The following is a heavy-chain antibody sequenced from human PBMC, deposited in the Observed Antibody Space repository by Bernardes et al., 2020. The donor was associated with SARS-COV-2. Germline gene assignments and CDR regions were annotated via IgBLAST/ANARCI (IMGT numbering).Heavy chain of an antibody. J-gene: IGHJ4*02. CDR3: AREGDYYDSSGFRGEYFDC. CDR1: GFTFSSYG. D-gene: IGHD3-22*01. CDR2: IWYDGSNK. Sequence: GGSLRLSCAASGFTFSSYGMHWVRQAPGKGLEWVSIIWYDGSNKYYADSVKGRFTISRDNSKNTLYLQMNSLRAEDTAVYYCAREGDYYDSSGFRGEYFDCWGQGTLVTVSS. V-gene: IGHV3-33*01.